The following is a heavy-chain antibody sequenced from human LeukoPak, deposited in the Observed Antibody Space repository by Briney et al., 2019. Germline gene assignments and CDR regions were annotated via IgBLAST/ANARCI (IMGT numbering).Heavy chain of an antibody. V-gene: IGHV3-23*01. Sequence: GGSLRLSCAASGFTFNRSAMTWVRQTPGKGLDWVSSISSSGNTYYADSVKGRFTISRDNSKNMLYLQMNRLRAEDTGVYYCVKGRISEDGLEFWGQGTLVTVSS. CDR1: GFTFNRSA. CDR3: VKGRISEDGLEF. J-gene: IGHJ4*02. CDR2: ISSSGNT. D-gene: IGHD6-13*01.